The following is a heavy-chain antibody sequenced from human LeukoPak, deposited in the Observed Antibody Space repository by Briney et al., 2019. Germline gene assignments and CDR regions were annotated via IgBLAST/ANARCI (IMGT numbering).Heavy chain of an antibody. V-gene: IGHV4-34*01. CDR2: INHSGST. CDR3: ARDYYDSSGLTKMGDY. D-gene: IGHD3-22*01. Sequence: SETLSLTCAVYGGSFSGYYWSWIRQPPGKGLEWIGEINHSGSTNYNPSLKSRVTISVDTSKNQFSLQLNSVTPEDTAVYYCARDYYDSSGLTKMGDYWGQGTLVTVSS. CDR1: GGSFSGYY. J-gene: IGHJ4*02.